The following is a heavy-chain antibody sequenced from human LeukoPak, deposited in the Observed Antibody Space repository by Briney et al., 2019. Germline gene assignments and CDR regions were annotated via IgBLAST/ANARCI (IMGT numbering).Heavy chain of an antibody. J-gene: IGHJ2*01. V-gene: IGHV4-30-4*01. CDR3: ARDLAFGYSGYFDL. CDR2: IYYSGST. D-gene: IGHD2-21*01. Sequence: SETLSLTCTVSGGSISSGDYYWSWIRQPPGKGLEWIGYIYYSGSTYYNPSLKSRVTISVDTSKNQFSLKLSSVTAADTAVHYCARDLAFGYSGYFDLWGRGTLVTVSS. CDR1: GGSISSGDYY.